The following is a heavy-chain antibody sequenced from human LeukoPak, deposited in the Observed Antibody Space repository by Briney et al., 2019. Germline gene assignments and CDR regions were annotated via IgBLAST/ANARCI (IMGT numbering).Heavy chain of an antibody. Sequence: PGGSLRLSCAVSGFTFSNAWMSWVRQAPGKGLEWVAVISYDGSNKYYADSVKGRFTISRDNSKNTLYLQMNSLRAEDTAVYYCAKDSSSSNFDYWGQGTLVTVSS. CDR2: ISYDGSNK. V-gene: IGHV3-30*18. CDR3: AKDSSSSNFDY. D-gene: IGHD6-6*01. J-gene: IGHJ4*02. CDR1: GFTFSNAW.